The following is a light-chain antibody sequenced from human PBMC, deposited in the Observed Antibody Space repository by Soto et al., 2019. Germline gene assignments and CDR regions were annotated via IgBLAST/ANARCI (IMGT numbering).Light chain of an antibody. J-gene: IGLJ2*01. Sequence: QLVLTQSPSASASLGASVKLTCTLSSGHSNYAIAWHHQQPEKGPRYLMKLNRDGSHSKGDGIPNRFSGSSSGAERYLTISSLQSEDEADYYCQTWGTGIVIFGGGTKVTVL. CDR3: QTWGTGIVI. CDR2: LNRDGSH. V-gene: IGLV4-69*01. CDR1: SGHSNYA.